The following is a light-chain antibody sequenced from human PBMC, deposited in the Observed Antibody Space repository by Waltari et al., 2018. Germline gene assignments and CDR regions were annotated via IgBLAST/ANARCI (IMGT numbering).Light chain of an antibody. Sequence: QSALTQPASVSGSPGQSITISCTGTSSDVGSHHLVSWYQHHPGKAPKPMIYEDTKRPSGVSNRFSSSKSGNTASLTISGLQAEDEADYYCCSYAGSTASILLGGGTKLTVL. V-gene: IGLV2-23*01. J-gene: IGLJ2*01. CDR1: SSDVGSHHL. CDR3: CSYAGSTASIL. CDR2: EDT.